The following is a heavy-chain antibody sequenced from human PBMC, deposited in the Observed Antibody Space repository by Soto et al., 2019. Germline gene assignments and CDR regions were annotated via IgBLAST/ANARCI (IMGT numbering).Heavy chain of an antibody. CDR1: GGSFSGYY. CDR3: ARERTGYYYYYMDV. CDR2: INHSGST. Sequence: SETLSLTCAVYGGSFSGYYWSWIRQPPGKGLEWIGEINHSGSTNYNPSLKSRVTISVDTSKNQFSLKLSSGTAADTAVYYCARERTGYYYYYMDVWGKGTTVTVSS. V-gene: IGHV4-34*01. J-gene: IGHJ6*03.